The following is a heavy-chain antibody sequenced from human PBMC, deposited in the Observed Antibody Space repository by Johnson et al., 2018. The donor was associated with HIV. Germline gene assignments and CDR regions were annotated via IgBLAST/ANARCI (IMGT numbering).Heavy chain of an antibody. V-gene: IGHV3-30*04. D-gene: IGHD6-6*01. CDR1: GFTFSSYA. CDR3: ARVSSSSSFDACDI. J-gene: IGHJ3*02. Sequence: QEQLVESGGGVVQPGRSLRLSCAASGFTFSSYAMHWVRQAPGKGLQWVAVISYDGSHKYSADSVKGRFTISSDNSKNTLYLQMNSLRAEDTAVYYCARVSSSSSFDACDIWGQGTMVTVSS. CDR2: ISYDGSHK.